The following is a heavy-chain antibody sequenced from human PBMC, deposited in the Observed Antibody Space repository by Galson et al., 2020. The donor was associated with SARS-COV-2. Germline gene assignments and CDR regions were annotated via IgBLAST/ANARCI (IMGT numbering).Heavy chain of an antibody. CDR1: GFTFSSYD. Sequence: GEYPKISRAASGFTFSSYDMHWVRQATGKGLEWVSTIGTAGDTPYSDTVKGRFTIARENDKNSLYLQMNSLRAGDTAVYYCARGAGITMVRGVIANPHYFDYWGQGTLVTVSS. V-gene: IGHV3-13*04. CDR2: IGTAGDT. CDR3: ARGAGITMVRGVIANPHYFDY. J-gene: IGHJ4*02. D-gene: IGHD3-10*01.